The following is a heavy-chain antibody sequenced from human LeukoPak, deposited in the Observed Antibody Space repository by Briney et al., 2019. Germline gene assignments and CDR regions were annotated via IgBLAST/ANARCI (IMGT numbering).Heavy chain of an antibody. V-gene: IGHV3-23*01. CDR2: INGDGGTT. CDR1: GFTFSTYA. D-gene: IGHD3-3*01. J-gene: IGHJ5*02. Sequence: GGSLRLSCAASGFTFSTYAMNWVRQAPGKGLEWVSAINGDGGTTSYADSVKVRFTISRDNSKNTMYLQMNSLRGGDTAIYYCARDSGYDFGSGYVNWFDPWGQGTLVTVSS. CDR3: ARDSGYDFGSGYVNWFDP.